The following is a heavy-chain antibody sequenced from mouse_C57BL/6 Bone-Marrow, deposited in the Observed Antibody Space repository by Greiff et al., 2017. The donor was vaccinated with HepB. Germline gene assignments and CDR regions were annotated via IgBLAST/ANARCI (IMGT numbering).Heavy chain of an antibody. CDR2: IYPGSGNT. J-gene: IGHJ2*01. CDR3: ANWDRYCDF. CDR1: GYTFTDYY. D-gene: IGHD4-1*01. V-gene: IGHV1-76*01. Sequence: QVQLQQSGAELVRPGASVKLSCKASGYTFTDYYINWVKQRPGQGLEWIARIYPGSGNTYYNEKFKGKATLTAEKSSSTAYMQLSSLTSEDSAVYLCANWDRYCDFWRQRATLTVP.